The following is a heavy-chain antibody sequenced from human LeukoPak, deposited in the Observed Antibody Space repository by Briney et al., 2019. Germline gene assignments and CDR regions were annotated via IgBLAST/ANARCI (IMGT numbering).Heavy chain of an antibody. D-gene: IGHD5-12*01. CDR1: GFTFDDYA. Sequence: GGSLRLSCAASGFTFDDYAMHWVRQAPGKGLEWVSGISWNSGSIGYADSVKGRFTISRDNAKNSLYLQMNSLRAEDTALYYCAKDKAPLYSGYDWDLDFWGQGTMVTVSS. CDR2: ISWNSGSI. J-gene: IGHJ4*02. CDR3: AKDKAPLYSGYDWDLDF. V-gene: IGHV3-9*01.